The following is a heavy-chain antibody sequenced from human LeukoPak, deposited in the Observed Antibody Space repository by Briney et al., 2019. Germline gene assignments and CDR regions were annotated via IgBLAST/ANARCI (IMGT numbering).Heavy chain of an antibody. CDR3: AKLDSSSWSIFDY. V-gene: IGHV3-30*02. J-gene: IGHJ4*02. CDR1: GFTFSSYG. CDR2: IRYDGSNN. D-gene: IGHD6-13*01. Sequence: PGGSLRLSCAASGFTFSSYGMHWVRQAPGKGLEWVAFIRYDGSNNYYADSVKGRFTISRDNSKNTLYLQMNSLRAEDTAVYYCAKLDSSSWSIFDYWGQGTLVTVSS.